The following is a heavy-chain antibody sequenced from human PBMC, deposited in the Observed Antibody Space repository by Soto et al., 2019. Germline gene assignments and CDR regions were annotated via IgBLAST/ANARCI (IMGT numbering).Heavy chain of an antibody. CDR3: ARDSYEISAGGFNDGFDV. D-gene: IGHD3-22*01. Sequence: QLQLQESGPGLVKPSETLSLTCAVSGGSMNRGSSLWSWIRQSPGKGLEWIGCIFYNGKTQYNPSLKSRLTISIESSKTQFSLKLTSVTAADTAVYYCARDSYEISAGGFNDGFDVWGQGTVVTVSP. J-gene: IGHJ3*01. CDR2: IFYNGKT. CDR1: GGSMNRGSSL. V-gene: IGHV4-30-2*06.